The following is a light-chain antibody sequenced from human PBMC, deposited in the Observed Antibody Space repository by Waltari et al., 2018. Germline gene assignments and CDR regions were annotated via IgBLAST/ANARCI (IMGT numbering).Light chain of an antibody. V-gene: IGKV1-27*01. Sequence: DIQTTQSPSSLSASVGDRVTITCRASQAIINFLAWYQEKPGKVPKLLIYAASTLQSGVPSRFSGSGSGTEFTLTISSLQPEDVATYYCQKYNSAPLTFGGGTKVEIK. CDR1: QAIINF. J-gene: IGKJ4*01. CDR3: QKYNSAPLT. CDR2: AAS.